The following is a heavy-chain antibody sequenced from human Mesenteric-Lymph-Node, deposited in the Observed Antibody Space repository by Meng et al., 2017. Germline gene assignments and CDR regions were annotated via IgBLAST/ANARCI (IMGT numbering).Heavy chain of an antibody. D-gene: IGHD2-21*02. CDR3: AREFGHIVVVTGPSDAFDI. Sequence: QVQLVQPGAEMRKPGASVKVLCKASGHTFSRYAMHWVRQAPGQRLEWMGWLNPGNGNTKYSQKFQGRVTITRDTSASTAYMEMSSLRHEDTAVYYCAREFGHIVVVTGPSDAFDIWGQGTMVTVSS. CDR2: LNPGNGNT. V-gene: IGHV1-3*01. CDR1: GHTFSRYA. J-gene: IGHJ3*02.